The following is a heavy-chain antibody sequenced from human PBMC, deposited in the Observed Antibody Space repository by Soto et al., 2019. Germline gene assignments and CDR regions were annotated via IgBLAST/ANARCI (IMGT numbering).Heavy chain of an antibody. Sequence: GASVKVSCKASGGTFSSYAISWVRQAPGQGLEWMGGIIPIFGTANYAQKFQGRVTITADESTSTAYMELSSLRSEDTAVYYCARVPDIAKDYYYYGMDVWGQGTTVTVSS. V-gene: IGHV1-69*13. D-gene: IGHD2-15*01. CDR3: ARVPDIAKDYYYYGMDV. CDR2: IIPIFGTA. CDR1: GGTFSSYA. J-gene: IGHJ6*02.